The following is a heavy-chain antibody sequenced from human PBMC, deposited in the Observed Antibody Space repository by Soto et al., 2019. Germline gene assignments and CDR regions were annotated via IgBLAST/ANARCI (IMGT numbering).Heavy chain of an antibody. V-gene: IGHV4-39*01. J-gene: IGHJ3*02. D-gene: IGHD3-22*01. Sequence: SETLSLTCTVSGGSISSSSYYWGWVRHPPGKGLEWIGSIYYSGSTYYNPSLKSRVTISVDTSKNQFSLKLSSVTAADTAVYYCARRLRENLIVGPNGVAFDTWGKGTMVTVSS. CDR2: IYYSGST. CDR1: GGSISSSSYY. CDR3: ARRLRENLIVGPNGVAFDT.